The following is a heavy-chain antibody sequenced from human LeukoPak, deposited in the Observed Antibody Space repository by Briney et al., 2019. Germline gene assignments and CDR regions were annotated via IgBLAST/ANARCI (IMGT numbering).Heavy chain of an antibody. D-gene: IGHD5-18*01. CDR1: GYTFTTYY. CDR2: INPSGGST. J-gene: IGHJ4*02. Sequence: ASVKVSCEASGYTFTTYYIHWVRQAPGQGLEWMGIINPSGGSTNYAQKFQGRLTMTRDTSTSTVYVELSSLRSEDTAVYYCARGFSYGDYWGQGTLVTVSS. CDR3: ARGFSYGDY. V-gene: IGHV1-46*01.